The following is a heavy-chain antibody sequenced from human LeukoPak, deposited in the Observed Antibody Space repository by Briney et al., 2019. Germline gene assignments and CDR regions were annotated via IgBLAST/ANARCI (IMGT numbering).Heavy chain of an antibody. CDR2: IYYSGST. D-gene: IGHD3-10*01. Sequence: PSETLSLTCTVSGGSISSSSYYWGWIRQPPGKGLEWIGSIYYSGSTYYNPSLKSRVTISVDTSKNQFSLKLSSVTAADTAVYYCARHPPSRGEDYWGQGTLVTVSS. CDR3: ARHPPSRGEDY. V-gene: IGHV4-39*01. CDR1: GGSISSSSYY. J-gene: IGHJ4*02.